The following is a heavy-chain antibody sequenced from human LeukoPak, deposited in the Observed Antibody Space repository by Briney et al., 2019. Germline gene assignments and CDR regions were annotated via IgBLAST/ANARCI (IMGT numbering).Heavy chain of an antibody. D-gene: IGHD6-6*01. CDR1: GYTLTELS. V-gene: IGHV1-24*01. CDR2: FDPEDGET. CDR3: AFFEYSSSSSHY. Sequence: ASVKVSCKVSGYTLTELSMHWVRQAPGKGLEWMGGFDPEDGETIYAQKFQGRVTMTEDTSTDTAYMELSSLRSEDTAVYYCAFFEYSSSSSHYWGQGTLVTVSS. J-gene: IGHJ4*02.